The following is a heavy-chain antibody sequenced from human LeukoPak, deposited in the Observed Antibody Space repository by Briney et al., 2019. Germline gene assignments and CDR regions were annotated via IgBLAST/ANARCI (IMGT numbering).Heavy chain of an antibody. Sequence: GGSLRLSCAASGFTFSSYDMHWVRQATGKGLEWVSAIGTAGDTYYPGSVKGRFTISRENAKNSLYLQMNSLRAEDTAVYYCARQARYYDSSGYSPGGDAFDIWGQGTMVTVSS. CDR2: IGTAGDT. V-gene: IGHV3-13*01. CDR1: GFTFSSYD. J-gene: IGHJ3*02. D-gene: IGHD3-22*01. CDR3: ARQARYYDSSGYSPGGDAFDI.